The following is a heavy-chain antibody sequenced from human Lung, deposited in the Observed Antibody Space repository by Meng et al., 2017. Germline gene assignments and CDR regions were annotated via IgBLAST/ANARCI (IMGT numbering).Heavy chain of an antibody. CDR3: ARDEDISAAGKLFGDY. CDR1: GYNSTDYY. Sequence: GQPVQVGDEVQNPGALVKVSCKPSGYNSTDYYIHWVRLAPGQGLEWMGHIDPKSGDTRYEQKFQGRVTMTGDTSIGTAYMELTGLRSDDTALYYCARDEDISAAGKLFGDYWGQGTLVTVSS. D-gene: IGHD6-13*01. CDR2: IDPKSGDT. J-gene: IGHJ4*02. V-gene: IGHV1-2*06.